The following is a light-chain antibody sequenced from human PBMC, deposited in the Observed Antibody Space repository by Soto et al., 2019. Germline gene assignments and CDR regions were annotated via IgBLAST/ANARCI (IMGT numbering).Light chain of an antibody. J-gene: IGKJ1*01. Sequence: EIVMTQSPATLSVSPGERATLSCRASQSVSSNLAWYQQKPGQAPRLLIYGASTRATGIPARFSGSGSGTEFTLTISSLQSDDYATYYCQQYSSYSRTFGQGTKVDI. CDR2: GAS. V-gene: IGKV3-15*01. CDR1: QSVSSN. CDR3: QQYSSYSRT.